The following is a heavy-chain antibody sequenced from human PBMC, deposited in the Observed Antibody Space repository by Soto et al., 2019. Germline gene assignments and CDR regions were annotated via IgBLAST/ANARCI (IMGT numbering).Heavy chain of an antibody. CDR1: GGTFSSYA. J-gene: IGHJ6*02. D-gene: IGHD5-12*01. V-gene: IGHV1-69*13. CDR3: ARDGPNIVARIAVYNGMGV. Sequence: SVKVSCKASGGTFSSYAISWVRQAPGQGLEWMGGIIPIFGTANYAQKFQGRVTITADESTSTAYMELSSLRSEDTAVYYCARDGPNIVARIAVYNGMGVWGQGTTVTVS. CDR2: IIPIFGTA.